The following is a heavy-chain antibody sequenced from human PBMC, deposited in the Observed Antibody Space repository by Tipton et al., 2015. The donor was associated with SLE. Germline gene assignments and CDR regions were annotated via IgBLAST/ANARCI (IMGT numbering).Heavy chain of an antibody. CDR1: GYSFADYD. J-gene: IGHJ4*02. V-gene: IGHV1-18*01. D-gene: IGHD6-13*01. CDR2: ISAYNGNT. CDR3: ATQPPYSGTWYFDY. Sequence: QLVQSGAEVRKPGASVRVSCKTSGYSFADYDITWVRQAPGQRPEWMGWISAYNGNTNYAQNLQGRVSMTTDTSTTTAYMELRNLRSDDTAVYYCATQPPYSGTWYFDYWGQGTLVTVSS.